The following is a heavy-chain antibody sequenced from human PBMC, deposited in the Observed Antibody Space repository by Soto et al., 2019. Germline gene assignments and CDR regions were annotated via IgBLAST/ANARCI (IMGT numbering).Heavy chain of an antibody. V-gene: IGHV1-18*01. Sequence: QVQLVQSGGEVKKPGASVKVSCETSGFTFKSFGFTWERQAPGQGLEFMGWISANNGNTVYEQKFQGRVTMTTDTSTRTAYMELRSLKSDDTAMYYCARDYFAVWVGSRPHHFSNYYGMDVWGQGTAVTVSS. CDR3: ARDYFAVWVGSRPHHFSNYYGMDV. D-gene: IGHD3-16*01. CDR2: ISANNGNT. J-gene: IGHJ6*02. CDR1: GFTFKSFG.